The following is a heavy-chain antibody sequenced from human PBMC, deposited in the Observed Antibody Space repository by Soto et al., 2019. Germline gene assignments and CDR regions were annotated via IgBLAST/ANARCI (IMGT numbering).Heavy chain of an antibody. CDR1: GYTFTSYA. V-gene: IGHV1-3*01. J-gene: IGHJ4*02. CDR3: ACTYYDTLTGYTPFDY. CDR2: INAGNGNT. D-gene: IGHD3-9*01. Sequence: ASVKVSCKASGYTFTSYAMHWVRQAPGQRLEWMGWINAGNGNTKYSQKFQGRVTITRDTSASTAYMELSSLRSEDTAVYYCACTYYDTLTGYTPFDYWGQGTLVTLSS.